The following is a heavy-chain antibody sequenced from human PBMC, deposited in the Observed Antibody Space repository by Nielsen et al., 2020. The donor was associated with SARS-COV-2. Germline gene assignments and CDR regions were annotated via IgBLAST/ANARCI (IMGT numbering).Heavy chain of an antibody. D-gene: IGHD3-10*01. V-gene: IGHV3-21*01. CDR3: ARRWYGSGSDREAFDI. J-gene: IGHJ3*02. CDR1: GFTFSIYS. CDR2: IDGTSSYI. Sequence: GGSLRLSCAASGFTFSIYSMTWVRQAPGKGLEWVAAIDGTSSYIYYADAVKGRLTISRDNAKNSLFLQMDSLRAEDTAVYDCARRWYGSGSDREAFDIWGRGTMVTISS.